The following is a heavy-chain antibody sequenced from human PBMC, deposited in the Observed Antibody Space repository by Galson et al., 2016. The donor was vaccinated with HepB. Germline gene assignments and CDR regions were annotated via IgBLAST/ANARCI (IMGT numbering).Heavy chain of an antibody. CDR3: ARVRLVSAGLNDY. Sequence: SVKVSCKASGYTFTSYGITWLRQAPGQGLEWMGWISGYSGKTEYAQNLQGRVTVTTDTSATTAYLELRSLRSDDTAVYYCARVRLVSAGLNDYWGQGTLVTISS. CDR1: GYTFTSYG. D-gene: IGHD5/OR15-5a*01. J-gene: IGHJ4*02. V-gene: IGHV1-18*01. CDR2: ISGYSGKT.